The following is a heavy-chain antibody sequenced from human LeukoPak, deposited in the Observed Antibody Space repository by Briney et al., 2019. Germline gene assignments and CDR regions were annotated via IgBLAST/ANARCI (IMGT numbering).Heavy chain of an antibody. CDR3: ASHPYSSGWYVDC. D-gene: IGHD6-19*01. CDR2: INHSGST. J-gene: IGHJ4*02. Sequence: SETLSLTCAVYGGSFSGYYWSWIRQPPGKGLEWIGEINHSGSTNYNPSLKSRVTISVDTSKNQFSLKLSSVTAADTAVYYCASHPYSSGWYVDCWGQGTLVTVSS. V-gene: IGHV4-34*01. CDR1: GGSFSGYY.